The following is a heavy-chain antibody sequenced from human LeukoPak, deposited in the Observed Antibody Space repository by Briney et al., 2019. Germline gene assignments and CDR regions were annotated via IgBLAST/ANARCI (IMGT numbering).Heavy chain of an antibody. CDR2: MSPNSGNT. D-gene: IGHD5-18*01. Sequence: ASVKVSCKASGYTFTTYDINWVRQATGQGLEWMAWMSPNSGNTGYAQKFQGRVTITADKSTSTAYMELSSLRSEDTAVYYCARDTDTAMVSNWGQGTLVTVSS. CDR3: ARDTDTAMVSN. V-gene: IGHV1-8*01. CDR1: GYTFTTYD. J-gene: IGHJ4*02.